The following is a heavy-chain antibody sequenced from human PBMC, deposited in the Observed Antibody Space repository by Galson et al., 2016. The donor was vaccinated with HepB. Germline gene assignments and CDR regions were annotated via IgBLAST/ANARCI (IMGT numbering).Heavy chain of an antibody. J-gene: IGHJ6*02. CDR1: GFTFSTNG. V-gene: IGHV3-33*01. CDR2: IWYDGSKK. CDR3: ARDVGVYNFWSGYTHYGMDV. D-gene: IGHD3-3*01. Sequence: SLRLSCAASGFTFSTNGMHWVRQAPGKGLEWVAIIWYDGSKKYYADSVKGRFTISRDNSKNTLYLQMNSLRAEDTAVYYCARDVGVYNFWSGYTHYGMDVWCQGTTVTVSS.